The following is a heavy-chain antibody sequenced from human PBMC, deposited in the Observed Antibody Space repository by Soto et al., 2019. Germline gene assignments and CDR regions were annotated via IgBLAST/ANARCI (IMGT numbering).Heavy chain of an antibody. V-gene: IGHV1-18*01. CDR2: ISGFNGNT. CDR3: ARASAYSTPWSFDN. Sequence: QVQLVQSVAEVKKPGASVRVSCKASGYTFSRYGISWVRQAPGQGLEWMGWISGFNGNTKESEKLQGRVTLTTDTTATTAHMELRGLRSDDTAVYYCARASAYSTPWSFDNCGQGTLVTVSS. D-gene: IGHD6-13*01. J-gene: IGHJ4*02. CDR1: GYTFSRYG.